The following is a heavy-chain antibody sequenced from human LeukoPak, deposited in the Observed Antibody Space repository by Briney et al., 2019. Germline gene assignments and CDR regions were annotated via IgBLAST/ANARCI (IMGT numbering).Heavy chain of an antibody. V-gene: IGHV5-51*01. CDR1: GYSFTSYW. Sequence: GESLKISCKGSGYSFTSYWIGWVRQMPGKGLGWVGIIYPGDSDTRYSPSFQGQVTISADQSISTAYLQWSSLTASDTAMYYCARSPYGSGSYYSGYWGQGTLVTVSS. CDR3: ARSPYGSGSYYSGY. CDR2: IYPGDSDT. J-gene: IGHJ4*02. D-gene: IGHD3-10*01.